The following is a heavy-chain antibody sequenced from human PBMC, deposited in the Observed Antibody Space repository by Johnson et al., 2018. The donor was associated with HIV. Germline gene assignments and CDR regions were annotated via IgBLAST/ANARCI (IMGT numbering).Heavy chain of an antibody. CDR2: ISWNSGSK. Sequence: VHLVESGGGLVQPGRSLRLSCAASGFSFDDYAMHWVRQAPGKGLEWVSGISWNSGSKGYADSVKGRFTISRENAKNSLYLQMNSLRAGDTAVYYCARANRGRNDAFDIWGQGTMVTVSS. D-gene: IGHD2-15*01. CDR1: GFSFDDYA. J-gene: IGHJ3*02. CDR3: ARANRGRNDAFDI. V-gene: IGHV3-9*01.